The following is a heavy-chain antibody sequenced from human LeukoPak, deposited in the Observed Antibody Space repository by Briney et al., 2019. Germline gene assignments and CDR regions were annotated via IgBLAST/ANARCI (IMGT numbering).Heavy chain of an antibody. CDR3: ARAGNSDQVGAFDI. CDR1: GGSISGSSYY. Sequence: SETLSLTCTVSGGSISGSSYYWGWIRQPPGKGLEWIGTIYYRGNTYYNPSLKSRVSISVDTSKNQFSLKLSSVTAADTAVYYCARAGNSDQVGAFDIWGQGTMVTVSS. V-gene: IGHV4-39*07. J-gene: IGHJ3*02. D-gene: IGHD4-23*01. CDR2: IYYRGNT.